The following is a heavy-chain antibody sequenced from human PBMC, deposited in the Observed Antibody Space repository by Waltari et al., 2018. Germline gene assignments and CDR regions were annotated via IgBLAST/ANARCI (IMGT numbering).Heavy chain of an antibody. CDR3: ARSSSSWYHFDY. CDR2: INPSGGST. J-gene: IGHJ4*02. Sequence: QVQLVQSGAAVKKPGASVTVSCKASGYTFTSYYMHWVRQAPGQGLEWMGIINPSGGSTSYAQKFQGRVTMTRDTSTSTVYMELSSLRSEDTAVYYCARSSSSWYHFDYWGQGTLVTVSS. CDR1: GYTFTSYY. V-gene: IGHV1-46*01. D-gene: IGHD6-13*01.